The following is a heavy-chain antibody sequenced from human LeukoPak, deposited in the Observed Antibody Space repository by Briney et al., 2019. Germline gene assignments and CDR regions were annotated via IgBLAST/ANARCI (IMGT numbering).Heavy chain of an antibody. Sequence: SETLSLTCAVYGGSFSGYYWSWIRQPPGKGLEWIGEINHSGSTYYNPSLKSRVTISVDTSKNQFSLKLSSVTAADTAVYYCARQVVFWSGYFGEPYYFDYWGQGTLVTVSS. CDR2: INHSGST. D-gene: IGHD3-3*01. V-gene: IGHV4-34*01. CDR1: GGSFSGYY. J-gene: IGHJ4*02. CDR3: ARQVVFWSGYFGEPYYFDY.